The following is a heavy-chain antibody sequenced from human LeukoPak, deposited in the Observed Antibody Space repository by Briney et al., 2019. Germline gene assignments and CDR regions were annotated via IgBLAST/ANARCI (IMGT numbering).Heavy chain of an antibody. CDR1: GYTFTSYD. Sequence: ASVKASCKASGYTFTSYDINWVRQATGQGLEWMGWMNPNSGNTGYAQKFQGRVTMTRNTSISTAYMELSSLRSEDTAVYYCASSLYYYDSSAHGYWGQGTLVTVSS. CDR2: MNPNSGNT. D-gene: IGHD3-22*01. J-gene: IGHJ4*02. V-gene: IGHV1-8*01. CDR3: ASSLYYYDSSAHGY.